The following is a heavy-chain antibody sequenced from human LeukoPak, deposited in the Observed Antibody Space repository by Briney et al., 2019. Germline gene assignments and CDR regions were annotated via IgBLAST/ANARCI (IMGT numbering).Heavy chain of an antibody. CDR1: GFTFSSYA. D-gene: IGHD3-22*01. Sequence: GSLRLSCAASGFTFSSYAMSWVRQAPGKGLEWVSAISGSGGSTYYADSVKGRFTISRDNSKNSLYLQMNSLRAEDTAVYYCARGPDYYDSSGYYSEYWGQGTLVTVSS. J-gene: IGHJ4*02. CDR3: ARGPDYYDSSGYYSEY. V-gene: IGHV3-23*01. CDR2: ISGSGGST.